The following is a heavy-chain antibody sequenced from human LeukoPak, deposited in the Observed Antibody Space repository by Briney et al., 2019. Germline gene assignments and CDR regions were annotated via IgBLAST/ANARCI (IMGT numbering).Heavy chain of an antibody. Sequence: SETLSLTCTVSGGSISSYYWSWIRQPAGKGLEWIGRIYTSGSTNYNPSLKSRVTMSVDTSKNQFSLKLSSVTAADTAVYYCAGEVAAAGPGCFDPCGQGTLVTVSS. CDR1: GGSISSYY. CDR3: AGEVAAAGPGCFDP. J-gene: IGHJ5*02. CDR2: IYTSGST. V-gene: IGHV4-4*07. D-gene: IGHD6-13*01.